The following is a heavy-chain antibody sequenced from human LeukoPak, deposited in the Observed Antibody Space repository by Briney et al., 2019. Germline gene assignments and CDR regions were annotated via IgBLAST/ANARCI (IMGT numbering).Heavy chain of an antibody. CDR1: GFTFSSYW. V-gene: IGHV3-7*01. D-gene: IGHD3-22*01. Sequence: QSGGSLRLSCAASGFTFSSYWMSWVRQAPGKGLEWVANINQDGREKYYVDSVKGRFTISRDNAKNSLYLQMNSLRAEDTAVYYCARTFYYDNTGSYHYMPPDYWGQGTLVSVSS. J-gene: IGHJ4*02. CDR2: INQDGREK. CDR3: ARTFYYDNTGSYHYMPPDY.